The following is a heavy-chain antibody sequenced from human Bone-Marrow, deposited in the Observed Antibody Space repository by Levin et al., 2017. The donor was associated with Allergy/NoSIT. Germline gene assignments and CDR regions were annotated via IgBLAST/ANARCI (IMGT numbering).Heavy chain of an antibody. CDR2: IYHDGDP. CDR1: GYPISRGYY. CDR3: ARAEVGDFDF. Sequence: SEALSLTCTVSGYPISRGYYWGWIRQPPGKTLEWIGRIYHDGDPDYNPSLKSRVTMSVDTSKNQFFLLLTSVTAADTAVYYCARAEVGDFDFWGQGLLVTVSS. V-gene: IGHV4-38-2*02. D-gene: IGHD3-16*01. J-gene: IGHJ4*02.